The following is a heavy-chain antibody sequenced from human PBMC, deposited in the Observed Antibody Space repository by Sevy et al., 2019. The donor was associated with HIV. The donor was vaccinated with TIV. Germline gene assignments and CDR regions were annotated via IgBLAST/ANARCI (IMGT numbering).Heavy chain of an antibody. CDR2: ISYDGSVK. J-gene: IGHJ6*02. CDR3: ARPRANYVDHYFFYAMDV. V-gene: IGHV3-30-3*01. D-gene: IGHD4-17*01. Sequence: GGSLRLSCTASGFAFTNYYAMHWVRRAPGKGLEWVALISYDGSVKFYAESVKGRFTITRDNFKNTLYLQMNGLTTEDTAVYYCARPRANYVDHYFFYAMDVWGQGTTVTVSS. CDR1: GFAFTNYYA.